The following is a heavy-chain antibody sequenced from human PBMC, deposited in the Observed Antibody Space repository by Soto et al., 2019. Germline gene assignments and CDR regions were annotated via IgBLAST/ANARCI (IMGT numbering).Heavy chain of an antibody. Sequence: SVKVSCKASGGTFSSYAISWVRQAPGQGLEWMGGIIPIFGTANYAQKFQGRVTITADKSTSTAYMELSSLRSEDTAVYYCARGRAGFFWSGRTDNWFDPWGQGTLVTVSS. D-gene: IGHD3-3*01. CDR2: IIPIFGTA. J-gene: IGHJ5*02. CDR1: GGTFSSYA. V-gene: IGHV1-69*06. CDR3: ARGRAGFFWSGRTDNWFDP.